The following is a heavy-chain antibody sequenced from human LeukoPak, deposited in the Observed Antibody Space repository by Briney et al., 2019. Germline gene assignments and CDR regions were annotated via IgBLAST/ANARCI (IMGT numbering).Heavy chain of an antibody. CDR1: GFTFSSYA. V-gene: IGHV3-23*01. D-gene: IGHD3-3*01. Sequence: PGGSLRLSCAASGFTFSSYAMSWARQAPGKGLEWVSAISGSGGSTYYADSVKGRFTISRDNSKNTLYLQMNSLRAEDTAVYYCAKGAGYDFWSGYYTSWGQGTLVTVSS. CDR2: ISGSGGST. CDR3: AKGAGYDFWSGYYTS. J-gene: IGHJ5*02.